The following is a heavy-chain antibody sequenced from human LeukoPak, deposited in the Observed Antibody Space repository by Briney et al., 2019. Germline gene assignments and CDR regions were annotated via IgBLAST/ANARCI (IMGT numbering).Heavy chain of an antibody. J-gene: IGHJ4*02. Sequence: SETLSLTCTVSGGSISSSSYYWGWIRQPPGKGLEWIGSIYYSGSTYYNPSLKSRVTISVDTSKNQFSLELSSVTAADTAVYYCARPVSAYCGGDCSDYWGQGTLVTVSS. D-gene: IGHD2-21*01. V-gene: IGHV4-39*01. CDR2: IYYSGST. CDR3: ARPVSAYCGGDCSDY. CDR1: GGSISSSSYY.